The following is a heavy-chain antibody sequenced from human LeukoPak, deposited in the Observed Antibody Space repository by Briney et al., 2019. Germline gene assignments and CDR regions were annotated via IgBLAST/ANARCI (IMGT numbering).Heavy chain of an antibody. CDR3: ASTTQGVYYYYYYMDV. D-gene: IGHD3-10*01. CDR2: ISSSGSTI. V-gene: IGHV3-11*01. J-gene: IGHJ6*03. Sequence: PGGSLRLSCAASGFTFSDYYMSWIRQAPGKGLEWVSYISSSGSTIYYADSVKGRFTISRDNAKNSLYLQMNSLRAEDTAVYYCASTTQGVYYYYYYMDVWGKGTTVTISS. CDR1: GFTFSDYY.